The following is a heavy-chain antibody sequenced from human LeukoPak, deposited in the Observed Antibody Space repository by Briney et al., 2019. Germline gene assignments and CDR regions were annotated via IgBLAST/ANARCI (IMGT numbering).Heavy chain of an antibody. Sequence: PSETLSLTCAVSGGSIGSGNWWSWVRQPPRKGLEWIGEIYHSGSTNYNSSLKSRVTISIDKSKNQFSLKLSSVTAADTAMYYCARGGTTVAGTFWFDPWGQGTLVTVSS. D-gene: IGHD6-19*01. CDR1: GGSIGSGNW. CDR3: ARGGTTVAGTFWFDP. J-gene: IGHJ5*02. V-gene: IGHV4-4*02. CDR2: IYHSGST.